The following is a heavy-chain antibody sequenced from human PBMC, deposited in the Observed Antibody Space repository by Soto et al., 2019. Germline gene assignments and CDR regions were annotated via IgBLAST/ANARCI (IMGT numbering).Heavy chain of an antibody. J-gene: IGHJ5*02. CDR1: GGTFSSYA. CDR3: ASRWGSSSSRGHWFDP. D-gene: IGHD6-6*01. CDR2: VIPIFGTA. Sequence: QVQLVQSGAEVKKPGSSVKVSCKASGGTFSSYAISWVRQAPGQGLEWMGGVIPIFGTANYAQKFQGRVTITADESTSTAYMELSSLRSEDTAVYYCASRWGSSSSRGHWFDPWGQGTLVTVSS. V-gene: IGHV1-69*01.